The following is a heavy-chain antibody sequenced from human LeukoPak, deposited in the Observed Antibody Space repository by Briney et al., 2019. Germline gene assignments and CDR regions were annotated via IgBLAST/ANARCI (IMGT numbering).Heavy chain of an antibody. D-gene: IGHD6-19*01. V-gene: IGHV3-7*01. Sequence: GGSLRLSCAASGFTFSSYWMSWVRQAPGKGLEWVANIKQDGSEKYYVDSVKGRFTISRDNAKNSLYLQMNSLRAEDTAVYYCAKDRISSGWYQKTDFDYWGQGTLVTVSS. CDR2: IKQDGSEK. J-gene: IGHJ4*02. CDR3: AKDRISSGWYQKTDFDY. CDR1: GFTFSSYW.